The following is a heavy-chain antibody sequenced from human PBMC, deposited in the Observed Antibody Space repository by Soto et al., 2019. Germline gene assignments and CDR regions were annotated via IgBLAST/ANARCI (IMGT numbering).Heavy chain of an antibody. Sequence: SLKISCAASGFNFGDYAMHWVRQAPGKGLEWVSSITWNSGSIGYADSVKGRFTISRDNARNSLYLQMNSLRSDDTAFYYCAKEKMIFGVVNNKGNFDYWGQGALVTVSS. J-gene: IGHJ4*02. V-gene: IGHV3-9*01. D-gene: IGHD3-3*01. CDR2: ITWNSGSI. CDR1: GFNFGDYA. CDR3: AKEKMIFGVVNNKGNFDY.